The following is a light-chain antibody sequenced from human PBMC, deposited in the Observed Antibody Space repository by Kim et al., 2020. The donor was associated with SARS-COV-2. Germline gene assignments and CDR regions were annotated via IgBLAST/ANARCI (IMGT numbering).Light chain of an antibody. CDR2: GAS. Sequence: EKVLTQSPGTLSLSPGERATLPCRASQSVSNSYLAWYQQKPGQAPRLLIYGASSRAIGIPDRFSGSESGTDFTLTIARLEPEDFAVYYCQQYASGVPFGGGTTVEI. CDR1: QSVSNSY. CDR3: QQYASGVP. V-gene: IGKV3-20*01. J-gene: IGKJ4*01.